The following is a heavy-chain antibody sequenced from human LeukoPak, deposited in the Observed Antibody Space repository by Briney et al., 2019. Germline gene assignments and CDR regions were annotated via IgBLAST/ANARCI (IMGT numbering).Heavy chain of an antibody. Sequence: PGRSLRLSCSASGFTFSSYAMHWVRQAPGKGLEYVSAISSNGGSTYYADSVKGRFTISRDNSKNTLYLQMSSLRAEDTAVYYCVKDVFGYYDILTGYPPVDYWGQGTRVTVSS. CDR3: VKDVFGYYDILTGYPPVDY. D-gene: IGHD3-9*01. J-gene: IGHJ4*02. V-gene: IGHV3-64D*06. CDR1: GFTFSSYA. CDR2: ISSNGGST.